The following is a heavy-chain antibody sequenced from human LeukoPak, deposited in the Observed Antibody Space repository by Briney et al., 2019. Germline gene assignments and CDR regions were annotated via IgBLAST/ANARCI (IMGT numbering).Heavy chain of an antibody. CDR1: GFTFSSYA. Sequence: PGGSLRLSCAASGFTFSSYAMSWVRQAPGKGLEWVSAISGSGGSTYYADSVKGLFTISRDNSKNTLYLQMNSLRAEDTAVYYCARPQGYCSGGSCPTNGMDVWGQGTTVTVSS. V-gene: IGHV3-23*01. D-gene: IGHD2-15*01. CDR3: ARPQGYCSGGSCPTNGMDV. J-gene: IGHJ6*02. CDR2: ISGSGGST.